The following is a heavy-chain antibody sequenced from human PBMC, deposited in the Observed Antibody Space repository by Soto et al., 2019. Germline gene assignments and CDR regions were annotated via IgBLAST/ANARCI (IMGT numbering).Heavy chain of an antibody. V-gene: IGHV3-48*02. CDR2: ISSGSSTI. Sequence: EVQLVDSGGGLVQPGGSLRLSCAASGFTFSSYSMIWVRQAPGKGLEWVSYISSGSSTIYYADSVKGRFTVSRDNAKNSLYLQMNSLRDEDTAVYYCTRVRQLGLDYWDQGTLVTVSS. J-gene: IGHJ4*02. D-gene: IGHD1-1*01. CDR1: GFTFSSYS. CDR3: TRVRQLGLDY.